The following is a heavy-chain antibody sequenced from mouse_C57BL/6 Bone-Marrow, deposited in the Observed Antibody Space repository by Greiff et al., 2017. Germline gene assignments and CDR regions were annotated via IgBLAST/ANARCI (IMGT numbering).Heavy chain of an antibody. CDR2: IWSGGST. V-gene: IGHV2-2*01. CDR1: GFSLTSYG. Sequence: VQLQQSGPGLVQPSQSLSITCTVSGFSLTSYGVHWVRQSPGKGLEWLGVIWSGGSTDYNAAFISRLSISKDNSKSQVFFKMNSLQADDTAIYYCARPANWDAMDYWGQGTSVTVSS. D-gene: IGHD4-1*01. J-gene: IGHJ4*01. CDR3: ARPANWDAMDY.